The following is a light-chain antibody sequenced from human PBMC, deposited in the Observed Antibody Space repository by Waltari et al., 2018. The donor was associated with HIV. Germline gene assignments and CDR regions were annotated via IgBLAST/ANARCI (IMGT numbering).Light chain of an antibody. Sequence: QSALTQPRSVSGSPGQSVTISCTGTSSAIAYFHYVSWYQQYPGKAPKVIIYEVSQRPSGVPDRFTASKSGITASLTISGLQDEDEADYYCCSYAGAYTYVFGTGTKVTVL. J-gene: IGLJ1*01. CDR2: EVS. CDR1: SSAIAYFHY. V-gene: IGLV2-11*01. CDR3: CSYAGAYTYV.